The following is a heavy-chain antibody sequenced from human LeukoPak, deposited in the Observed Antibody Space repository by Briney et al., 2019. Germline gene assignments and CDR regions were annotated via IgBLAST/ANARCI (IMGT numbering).Heavy chain of an antibody. CDR2: ISGSGDNT. J-gene: IGHJ4*02. Sequence: GGSLRLSCAASGFTFSSYAMSRVRQAPGKGLEWVSTISGSGDNTYYADSVKGRFTISRDNSKSTLCLQLNSLRVEDTAVYYCAKGRGYCSGGSCYSDYWGQGTLVTVSS. V-gene: IGHV3-23*01. CDR1: GFTFSSYA. CDR3: AKGRGYCSGGSCYSDY. D-gene: IGHD2-15*01.